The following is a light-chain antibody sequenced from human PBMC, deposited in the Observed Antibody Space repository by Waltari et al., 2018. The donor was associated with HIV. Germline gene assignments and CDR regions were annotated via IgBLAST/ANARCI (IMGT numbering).Light chain of an antibody. CDR1: QSVSSNY. V-gene: IGKV3-20*01. Sequence: EIVLTQSPGTLSLSPGERATLSCRASQSVSSNYLAWYQQKPGQAPRLLIHGGSSRATGIPDRVSGSGYGTDFTITISRLEPEDCAVYYCQQYGNSRTFGQGTKVEI. CDR3: QQYGNSRT. J-gene: IGKJ1*01. CDR2: GGS.